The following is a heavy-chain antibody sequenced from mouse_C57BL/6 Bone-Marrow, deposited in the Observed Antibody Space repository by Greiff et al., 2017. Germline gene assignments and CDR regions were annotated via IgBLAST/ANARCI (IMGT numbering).Heavy chain of an antibody. CDR2: IHPNSGST. V-gene: IGHV1-64*01. Sequence: QVQLKQPGAELVKPGASVKLSCKASGYTFTSYWMHWVKQRPGQGLEWIGMIHPNSGSTNYNEKFKSKATLTVDKSSSTAYMQLSSLTSEDSAVYYCVPEAGTRGYAMDYWGQGTSVTVSS. CDR1: GYTFTSYW. J-gene: IGHJ4*01. CDR3: VPEAGTRGYAMDY. D-gene: IGHD4-1*01.